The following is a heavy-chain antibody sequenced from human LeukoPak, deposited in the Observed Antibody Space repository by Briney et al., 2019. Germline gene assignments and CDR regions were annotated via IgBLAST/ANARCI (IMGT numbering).Heavy chain of an antibody. D-gene: IGHD6-25*01. Sequence: PSETLSLTCTVSGGSISSYYWSWIRQPPGKGLEWIGYIYYSGSTNYNPSLKSRFTISVDTSKNQFSLKLSSVTAADTAVYYCARDSAADYFDYWGQGTLVTVSS. CDR2: IYYSGST. CDR3: ARDSAADYFDY. J-gene: IGHJ4*02. V-gene: IGHV4-59*01. CDR1: GGSISSYY.